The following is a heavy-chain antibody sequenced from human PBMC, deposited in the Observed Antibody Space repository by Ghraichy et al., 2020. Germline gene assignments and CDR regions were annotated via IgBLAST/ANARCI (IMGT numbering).Heavy chain of an antibody. Sequence: GESLNISCAASGFTFSSYWMSWVRQAPGKGLEWVANIKQDGSEKYYVDSVKGRFTISRDNAKNSLYLQMNSLRAEDTAVYYCAARIAARPPPYWGQGTLVTVSS. J-gene: IGHJ4*02. CDR2: IKQDGSEK. CDR3: AARIAARPPPY. V-gene: IGHV3-7*01. D-gene: IGHD6-6*01. CDR1: GFTFSSYW.